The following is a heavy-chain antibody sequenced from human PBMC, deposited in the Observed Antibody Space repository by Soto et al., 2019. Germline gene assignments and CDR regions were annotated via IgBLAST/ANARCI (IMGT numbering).Heavy chain of an antibody. CDR3: ARVSLLRFFDWFPLRYGSDY. CDR2: INPNSGGT. CDR1: GYTFTGYY. Sequence: ASVKVSCKASGYTFTGYYMHWVRQAPGQGLEWMGWINPNSGGTNYAQKFQGRVTMTRDTSISTAYMELSRLRSDDTAVYYCARVSLLRFFDWFPLRYGSDYCGQATLVTVS. V-gene: IGHV1-2*02. J-gene: IGHJ4*02. D-gene: IGHD3-9*01.